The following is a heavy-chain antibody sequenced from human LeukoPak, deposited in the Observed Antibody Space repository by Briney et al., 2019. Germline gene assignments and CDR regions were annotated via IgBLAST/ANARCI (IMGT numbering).Heavy chain of an antibody. CDR1: GFTFSSYS. J-gene: IGHJ4*02. D-gene: IGHD2-8*02. V-gene: IGHV3-48*01. CDR3: ATYRQVLLPFES. CDR2: ISSSSSTI. Sequence: GGSLRLSCAASGFTFSSYSMNWVRQAPGKGLEWVSHISSSSSTIYYADSVRGRFTISRDNSKSTLSLQMNSLRVEDTAIYYCATYRQVLLPFESWGQGTLVTVSS.